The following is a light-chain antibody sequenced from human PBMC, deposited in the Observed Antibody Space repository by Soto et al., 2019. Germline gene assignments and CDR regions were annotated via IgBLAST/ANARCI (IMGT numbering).Light chain of an antibody. V-gene: IGLV1-44*01. Sequence: QSVLTQPPSASGTPGQRVTVSCSGSSSNIGSGNVNWYQQLPGTAPKLLIYTNNQRPSGVPDRFSGSKSGTSASLAISGLQSEDEADYYCAAWDDRLNGRGFGTGTKVTVL. CDR3: AAWDDRLNGRG. CDR2: TNN. J-gene: IGLJ1*01. CDR1: SSNIGSGN.